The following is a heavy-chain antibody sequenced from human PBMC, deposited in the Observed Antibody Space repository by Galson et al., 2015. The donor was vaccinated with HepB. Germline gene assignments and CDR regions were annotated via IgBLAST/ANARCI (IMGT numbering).Heavy chain of an antibody. Sequence: SLRLSCAASGFTFSSYAMHWVRQAPGKGLEWVAVISYDGSNKYYADSVKGRFTISRDNSKNTLYLQMNSLRAEDTAVYYCARVIYGGSRGERRGAFDIWGQGTMVTVSS. D-gene: IGHD4-23*01. J-gene: IGHJ3*02. CDR1: GFTFSSYA. V-gene: IGHV3-30-3*01. CDR3: ARVIYGGSRGERRGAFDI. CDR2: ISYDGSNK.